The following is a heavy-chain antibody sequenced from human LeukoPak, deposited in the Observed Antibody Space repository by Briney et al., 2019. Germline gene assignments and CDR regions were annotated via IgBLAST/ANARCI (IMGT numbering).Heavy chain of an antibody. V-gene: IGHV1-69*06. D-gene: IGHD6-6*01. J-gene: IGHJ5*02. CDR3: ATYSSSSDWFDP. Sequence: SVKVSCKASGGTFSSYAISWVRQAPGQGLEWMGGIIPIFGTANYAQKFRGRVTITADKSTSTAYMELSSLRSEDTAVYYCATYSSSSDWFDPWGQGTLVTVSS. CDR2: IIPIFGTA. CDR1: GGTFSSYA.